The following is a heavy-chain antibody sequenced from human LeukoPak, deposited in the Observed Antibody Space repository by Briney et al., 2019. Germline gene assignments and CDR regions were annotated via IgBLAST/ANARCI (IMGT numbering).Heavy chain of an antibody. V-gene: IGHV1-18*01. CDR3: ARGTIFGVVTINYYYYGMDV. CDR2: ISAYNGNT. Sequence: EASVKVSCKASGDTFTSYGISWVRQAPGQGLKWMGWISAYNGNTNYAQKLQGRVTMTTDTSTSTAYMELRSLRSDDTAVYYCARGTIFGVVTINYYYYGMDVWGQGTTVTVSS. D-gene: IGHD3-3*01. J-gene: IGHJ6*02. CDR1: GDTFTSYG.